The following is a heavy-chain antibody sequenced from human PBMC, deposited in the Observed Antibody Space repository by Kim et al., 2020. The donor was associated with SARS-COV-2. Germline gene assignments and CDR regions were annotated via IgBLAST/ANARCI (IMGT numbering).Heavy chain of an antibody. CDR2: IYYSGST. Sequence: SETLSLTCTVSGGSISSYYWSWIRQPPGKGLEWIGYIYYSGSTNYNPSLKSRVTISVDTSKNQFSLKLSSVTAADTAVYYCAKSSCSSTSCPDYYYYYYGMDVWGQGTTVTVSS. CDR3: AKSSCSSTSCPDYYYYYYGMDV. J-gene: IGHJ6*02. V-gene: IGHV4-59*08. D-gene: IGHD2-2*01. CDR1: GGSISSYY.